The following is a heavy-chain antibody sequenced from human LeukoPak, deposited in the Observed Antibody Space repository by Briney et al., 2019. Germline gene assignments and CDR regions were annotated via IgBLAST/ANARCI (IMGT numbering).Heavy chain of an antibody. CDR3: AGGLSWYDFWSGPLV. Sequence: PGGSLRLSCAASGFTFSSYSMNWVRQAPGKGLEWVSSISSSSSYIYYADSVKGRFTISRDNAKNSLYLQMNSLRAEDTAVYYCAGGLSWYDFWSGPLVWGKGTTVTVSS. CDR1: GFTFSSYS. D-gene: IGHD3-3*01. V-gene: IGHV3-21*01. CDR2: ISSSSSYI. J-gene: IGHJ6*04.